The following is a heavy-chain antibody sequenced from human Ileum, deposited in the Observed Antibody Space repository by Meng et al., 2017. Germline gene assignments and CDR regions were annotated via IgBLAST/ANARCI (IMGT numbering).Heavy chain of an antibody. CDR1: GGCICSYCYC. D-gene: IGHD1-14*01. CDR2: FYYRGST. V-gene: IGHV4-39*07. J-gene: IGHJ5*02. Sequence: LQLLVSGCGLVYTSATLLRTCTVSGGCICSYCYCWGWLGQPPGKGLDWSGGFYYRGSTYYTSSLKSRVTISGDTSKNQFSLKLSSVTAADTAVYYCATCIRGRPGFDPWGQGTLVTVSS. CDR3: ATCIRGRPGFDP.